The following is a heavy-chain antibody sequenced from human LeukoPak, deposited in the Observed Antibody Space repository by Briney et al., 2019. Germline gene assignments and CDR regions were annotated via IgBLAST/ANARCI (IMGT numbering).Heavy chain of an antibody. CDR3: AREDSSGYLGY. J-gene: IGHJ4*02. CDR1: GGSFSGYY. Sequence: SETLSLTCAVYGGSFSGYYWSWIRQPPGKGLEWIGEINHSGSTNYNASLKSQVTISVDTSKNQFSLKLSSVTAADTAVYYCAREDSSGYLGYWGQGTLVTVSS. CDR2: INHSGST. V-gene: IGHV4-34*01. D-gene: IGHD3-22*01.